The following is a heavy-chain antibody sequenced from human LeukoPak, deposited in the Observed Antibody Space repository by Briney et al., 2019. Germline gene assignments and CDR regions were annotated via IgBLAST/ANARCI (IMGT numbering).Heavy chain of an antibody. V-gene: IGHV3-30-3*01. CDR2: ISYDGSNK. D-gene: IGHD6-19*01. J-gene: IGHJ6*02. CDR1: GFTFSSYA. CDR3: ARDHLISSGWYSYYYGMDV. Sequence: GGSLRLSGAASGFTFSSYAMHWVRQAPGKGLEWVAVISYDGSNKYYADSVKGRFTISRDNSKNTLYLQMNSLRAEDTAVYYCARDHLISSGWYSYYYGMDVWGQGTTVTVSS.